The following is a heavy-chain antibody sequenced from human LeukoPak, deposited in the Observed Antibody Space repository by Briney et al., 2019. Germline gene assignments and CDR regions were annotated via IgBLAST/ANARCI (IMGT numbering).Heavy chain of an antibody. V-gene: IGHV1-2*02. CDR3: ARGDYPYSSSWYVNY. J-gene: IGHJ4*02. CDR1: GYTFTGYY. Sequence: ASVKVSCKASGYTFTGYYMHWVRQAPGQGLEWMGWINPNSGGTNYAQKFQGRVTMTRDTSISTAYMELSRLRSDDTAVYYCARGDYPYSSSWYVNYWGQGTLVTVSS. D-gene: IGHD6-13*01. CDR2: INPNSGGT.